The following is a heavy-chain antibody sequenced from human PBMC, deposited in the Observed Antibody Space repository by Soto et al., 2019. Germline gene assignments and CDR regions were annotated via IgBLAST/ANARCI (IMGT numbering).Heavy chain of an antibody. V-gene: IGHV5-51*01. CDR3: ARQREVVVYHDAFDI. J-gene: IGHJ3*02. CDR2: IYPGDSDT. D-gene: IGHD3-22*01. CDR1: GYSFTSYW. Sequence: LGESLKISCKGSGYSFTSYWIGWVRQMPGKGLEWMGIIYPGDSDTRYSPSFQGQVTISADKSISTAYLQWSSLKASDTAMYYCARQREVVVYHDAFDIWGQGTMVTVSS.